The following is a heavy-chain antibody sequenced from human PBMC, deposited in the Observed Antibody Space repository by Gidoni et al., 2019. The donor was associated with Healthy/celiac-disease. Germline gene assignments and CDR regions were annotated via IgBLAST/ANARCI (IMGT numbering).Heavy chain of an antibody. D-gene: IGHD6-6*01. J-gene: IGHJ6*02. CDR3: ARVAARTNYYYGMDV. Sequence: QVQLVESGGGVVQPGRSLRLSCAASGFPFSRYGMHWVRQAPGKGLGWVAVIWYDGSNKDYADSGKGRFTISRDNSKNTLYLQMNSLRAEDTAVYYCARVAARTNYYYGMDVWGQGTTVTVSS. CDR2: IWYDGSNK. V-gene: IGHV3-33*01. CDR1: GFPFSRYG.